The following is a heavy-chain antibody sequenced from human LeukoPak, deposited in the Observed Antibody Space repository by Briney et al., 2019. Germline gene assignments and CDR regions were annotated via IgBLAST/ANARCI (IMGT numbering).Heavy chain of an antibody. CDR2: ISSSSSYI. V-gene: IGHV3-21*01. CDR3: ARVLGYDSSYPETY. J-gene: IGHJ4*02. Sequence: GGSLRLSCAASGFTFSSYGMNWVRQAPGKGLEWVSSISSSSSYIYYADSVKGRFTISRDNAKNSLYLQMNSLRAEDTAVYYCARVLGYDSSYPETYWGQGTLVTVSS. CDR1: GFTFSSYG. D-gene: IGHD3-22*01.